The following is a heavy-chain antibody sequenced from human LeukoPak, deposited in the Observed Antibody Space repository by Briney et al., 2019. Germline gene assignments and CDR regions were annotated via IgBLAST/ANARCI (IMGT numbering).Heavy chain of an antibody. Sequence: SETLSLTCAVFGYSITSDHYWGWIRQPQGKGLEWIATVYHTGSTYYSPSLKSRVTISLDTSKNEFSLKLTSVTAADSAVYYCARASSGTDYWGQGTLVTVSS. D-gene: IGHD6-19*01. J-gene: IGHJ4*02. V-gene: IGHV4-38-2*01. CDR1: GYSITSDHY. CDR2: VYHTGST. CDR3: ARASSGTDY.